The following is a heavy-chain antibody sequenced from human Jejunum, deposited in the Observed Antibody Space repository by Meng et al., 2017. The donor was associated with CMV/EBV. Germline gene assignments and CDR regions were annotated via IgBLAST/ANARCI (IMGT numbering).Heavy chain of an antibody. V-gene: IGHV4-59*01. Sequence: YWSWIRQPPGKGLEWIGYIYYSGSTNYNPSLKSRVTISVDTSKNQFSLKLSSVTAADTAVYYCARDSIVVVPAATGYYYYGMDVWGQGTTVTVSS. D-gene: IGHD2-2*01. J-gene: IGHJ6*02. CDR1: Y. CDR3: ARDSIVVVPAATGYYYYGMDV. CDR2: IYYSGST.